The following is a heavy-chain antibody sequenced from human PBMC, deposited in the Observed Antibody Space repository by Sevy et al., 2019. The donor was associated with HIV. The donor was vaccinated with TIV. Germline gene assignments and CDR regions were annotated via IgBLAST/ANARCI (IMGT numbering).Heavy chain of an antibody. J-gene: IGHJ4*02. V-gene: IGHV1-18*01. Sequence: ASVKVSCKASGYTFSSYGISWVRQAPGHGLEWMGWNLTYNGNTNYAQTLQGRVTMTTETSTNTAYMELRNLRSDDTAVYYCAREGGSGWPHWGQGTLVTVSS. CDR3: AREGGSGWPH. CDR2: NLTYNGNT. CDR1: GYTFSSYG. D-gene: IGHD6-19*01.